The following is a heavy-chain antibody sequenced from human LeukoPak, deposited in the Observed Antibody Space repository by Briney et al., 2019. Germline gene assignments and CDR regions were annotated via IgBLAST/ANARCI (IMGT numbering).Heavy chain of an antibody. CDR3: ASGDNDPLFDY. J-gene: IGHJ4*02. CDR2: IYYSGST. CDR1: GGSISSGGYY. Sequence: SQTLSLTCNVSGGSISSGGYYWSWIRQHPGKGLEWIGSIYYSGSTYYNPSLKGRVTISLVTSKNQFSLKLSSVTAADTAIYYCASGDNDPLFDYWGQGTLVTVSS. D-gene: IGHD1-1*01. V-gene: IGHV4-31*03.